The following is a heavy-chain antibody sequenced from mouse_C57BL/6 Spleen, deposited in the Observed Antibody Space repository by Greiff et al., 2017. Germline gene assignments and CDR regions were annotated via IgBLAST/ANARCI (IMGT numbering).Heavy chain of an antibody. Sequence: VQLQQPGAELVKPGASVKLSCKASGYTFTSYWMHWVKQRPGQGLEWIGMIHPNSGSTNYNEKFKSKATLTVDKSSSTAYMQLSSLTSEDSAVYYCARIDDYDVYAMDYWGQGTSVTVSS. CDR2: IHPNSGST. D-gene: IGHD2-4*01. CDR3: ARIDDYDVYAMDY. J-gene: IGHJ4*01. V-gene: IGHV1-64*01. CDR1: GYTFTSYW.